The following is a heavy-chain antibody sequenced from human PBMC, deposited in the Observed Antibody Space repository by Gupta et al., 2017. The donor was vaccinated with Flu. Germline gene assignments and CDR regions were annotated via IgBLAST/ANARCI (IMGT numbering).Heavy chain of an antibody. J-gene: IGHJ4*02. Sequence: EVQLLESGGGLVQPGGSLRLSCAASGFTFSSYAMSWVRQAPGKGLEWVSAIGGSGASTYYADSVKGRFTISRDNSKNTVYLQMNSLRAEDTALYHCAKEEGFDYWGQGTLVTVSS. CDR3: AKEEGFDY. V-gene: IGHV3-23*01. CDR2: IGGSGAST. CDR1: GFTFSSYA.